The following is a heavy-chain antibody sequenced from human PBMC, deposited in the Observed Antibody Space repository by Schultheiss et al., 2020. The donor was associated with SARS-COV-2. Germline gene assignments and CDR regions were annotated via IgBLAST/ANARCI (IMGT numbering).Heavy chain of an antibody. Sequence: SETLSLTCTVSGGSISSYYWSWIRQPPGKGLEWIGRIYTSGSTNYNPSLKSRVTMSVDTSKNQFSLKLSSVTAADTAVYYCARGLRGVVVVPAARIPLDYWGQGTLVTVS. D-gene: IGHD2-2*01. CDR1: GGSISSYY. CDR3: ARGLRGVVVVPAARIPLDY. V-gene: IGHV4-4*07. CDR2: IYTSGST. J-gene: IGHJ4*02.